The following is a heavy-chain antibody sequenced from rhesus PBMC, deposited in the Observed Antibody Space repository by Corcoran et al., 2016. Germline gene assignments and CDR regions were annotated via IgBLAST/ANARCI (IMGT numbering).Heavy chain of an antibody. J-gene: IGHJ4*01. V-gene: IGHV1-111*01. CDR2: VDHEDGKT. CDR3: ATAGEGY. D-gene: IGHD1-44*01. CDR1: GYTFPDYY. Sequence: EVQLVQSGAEVQKPGASVKISCKASGYTFPDYYLHWVRQAPGKGLEWRGRVDHEDGKTDDAQKFQDRVTITRDTSTDTAYMELSSLRSEDTAVYYGATAGEGYWGQGVLVTVSS.